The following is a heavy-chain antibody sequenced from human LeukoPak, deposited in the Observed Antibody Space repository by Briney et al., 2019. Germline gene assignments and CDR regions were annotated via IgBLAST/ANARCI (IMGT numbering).Heavy chain of an antibody. V-gene: IGHV4-59*08. CDR2: VYYKGDT. J-gene: IGHJ3*01. CDR1: GGSISSYY. Sequence: KSSETLSLTCTVSGGSISSYYWSWIRQPPGKGPEWIGYVYYKGDTSYSPSLDSRVSISVDTSKKQFSLKLNSVTAADTAVYYCARHVTVTYDAFDLWGQGTMVTVSS. CDR3: ARHVTVTYDAFDL. D-gene: IGHD4-11*01.